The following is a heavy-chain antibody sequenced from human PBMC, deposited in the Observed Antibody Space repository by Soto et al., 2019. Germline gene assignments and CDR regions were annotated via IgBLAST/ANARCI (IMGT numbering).Heavy chain of an antibody. CDR2: VSYDGTEE. CDR1: GFTFSSFG. J-gene: IGHJ4*01. V-gene: IGHV3-30*18. CDR3: AKGRFDVVTISPFDH. Sequence: GGSLRLSCAASGFTFSSFGMHWVRQAPGKGLEWVAVVSYDGTEEKYADSVKGRATVSRDNSKNTVYLQMNRLRGDDSAIYYCAKGRFDVVTISPFDHWGQGTLVTVSS. D-gene: IGHD3-3*02.